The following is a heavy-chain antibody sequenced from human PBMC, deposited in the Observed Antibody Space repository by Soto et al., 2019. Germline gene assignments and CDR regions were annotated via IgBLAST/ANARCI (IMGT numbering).Heavy chain of an antibody. CDR1: GGSISSSSYY. CDR3: ARQFLSRAELSQLPVNWFDP. J-gene: IGHJ5*02. CDR2: IYYSGST. V-gene: IGHV4-39*01. Sequence: SETLSLTCTVSGGSISSSSYYWGWIRQPPGKGLEWIGSIYYSGSTYYNPSLKSRVTISVDTSKNQFSLKLSSVTAADTAVYYCARQFLSRAELSQLPVNWFDPWGQGTLVTVSS. D-gene: IGHD2-2*01.